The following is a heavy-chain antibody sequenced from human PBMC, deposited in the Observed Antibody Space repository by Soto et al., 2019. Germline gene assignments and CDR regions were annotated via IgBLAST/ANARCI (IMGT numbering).Heavy chain of an antibody. V-gene: IGHV1-18*01. J-gene: IGHJ3*01. CDR1: GNNFVLHG. Sequence: QVQLVQSGGEVKKAGASVKVSCKASGNNFVLHGISWVRQAPGQGLEWMGWISVYNGNTNYAQKFQGRVTMTTDTSTSTVYMELRSLRSDDTAMYYCARVLFDFNAGAFDVWGQGTMVTVSS. CDR2: ISVYNGNT. CDR3: ARVLFDFNAGAFDV. D-gene: IGHD3-3*01.